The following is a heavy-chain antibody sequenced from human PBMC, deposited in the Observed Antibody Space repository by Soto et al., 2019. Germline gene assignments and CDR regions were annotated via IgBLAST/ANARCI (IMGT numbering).Heavy chain of an antibody. J-gene: IGHJ6*02. CDR3: ASQPYCSSTSCYLGYYYYYGMDV. Sequence: PGGSLRLSCAASGFTFSSYWMHWVRQAPGKGLVWVSRINSDGSSTSYADSVKGRFTISRDNAKNTLYLQMNSLRAEDTAVYYCASQPYCSSTSCYLGYYYYYGMDVWGPRDHGHRLL. D-gene: IGHD2-2*01. V-gene: IGHV3-74*01. CDR1: GFTFSSYW. CDR2: INSDGSST.